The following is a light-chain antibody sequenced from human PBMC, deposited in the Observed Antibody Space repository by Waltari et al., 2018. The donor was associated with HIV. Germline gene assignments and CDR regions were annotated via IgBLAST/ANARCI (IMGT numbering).Light chain of an antibody. CDR2: EVS. V-gene: IGLV2-8*01. CDR1: SSDVGGDNY. J-gene: IGLJ3*02. CDR3: SSCAGSNNGV. Sequence: QSALTQPPSASGSPGQSVTIPFTRTSSDVGGDNYVSWYQQHPGKAPKLMIYEVSKRPSGVPDRFSGSKSGNTASLTVSGLQAEDEADYYCSSCAGSNNGVFGGGTKLTVL.